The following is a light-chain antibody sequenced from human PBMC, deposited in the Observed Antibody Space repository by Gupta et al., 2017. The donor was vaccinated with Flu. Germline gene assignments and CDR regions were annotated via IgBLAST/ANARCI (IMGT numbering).Light chain of an antibody. CDR1: QSLSGN. CDR2: SAS. Sequence: ENVMTQSPATLSVSPGERATLSCRASQSLSGNLAWCRQKPGQAPRLLSTSASTRATGFPARFSGSGPGTELTLTITSLQSEDFAINYCQQCKSWPWMFGQGTKVEIK. V-gene: IGKV3-15*01. J-gene: IGKJ1*01. CDR3: QQCKSWPWM.